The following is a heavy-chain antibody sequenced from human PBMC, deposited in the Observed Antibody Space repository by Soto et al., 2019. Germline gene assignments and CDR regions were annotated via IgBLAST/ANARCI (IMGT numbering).Heavy chain of an antibody. CDR3: ARGSSGWGRGTYYFDY. CDR1: GFTFSSYS. V-gene: IGHV3-21*01. CDR2: ISSSSSYI. D-gene: IGHD6-19*01. Sequence: EVQLVESGGGLVKPGGSLRLSCAASGFTFSSYSMNWVRQAPGKGLEWVSSISSSSSYIYYADSVKGRFTISRDNAKNSLYLQMNSLRAEDTAVYDCARGSSGWGRGTYYFDYWGQGTLVTVSS. J-gene: IGHJ4*02.